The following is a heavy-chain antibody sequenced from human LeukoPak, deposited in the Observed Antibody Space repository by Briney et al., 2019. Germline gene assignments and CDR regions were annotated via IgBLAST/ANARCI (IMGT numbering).Heavy chain of an antibody. CDR2: ISSSSSYI. V-gene: IGHV3-21*01. CDR3: ARDRAWNYFDY. CDR1: GFTFSSYS. J-gene: IGHJ4*02. Sequence: GGSLRLSCAASGFTFSSYSMNWVRQAPGKGLEWVSSISSSSSYIYYADSVKGRFTISRDNAKNSLYLQMDSLRAEDTAVYYCARDRAWNYFDYWGQGTLVTVSS. D-gene: IGHD3-3*01.